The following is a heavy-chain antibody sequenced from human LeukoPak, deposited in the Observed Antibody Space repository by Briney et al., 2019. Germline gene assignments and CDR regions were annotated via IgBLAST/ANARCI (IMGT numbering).Heavy chain of an antibody. V-gene: IGHV6-1*01. Sequence: PSQTLSLTCALSGDTFSSNTAAWHWIRQSPSKGLEWLVRTYYRSKWYNDYAVSVRSRITITADTSKNHFSLQLNSVTPEDTAMYYCARSLAVAGRNWFDPWGQGTLVTVSS. J-gene: IGHJ5*02. CDR1: GDTFSSNTAA. CDR2: TYYRSKWYN. CDR3: ARSLAVAGRNWFDP. D-gene: IGHD6-19*01.